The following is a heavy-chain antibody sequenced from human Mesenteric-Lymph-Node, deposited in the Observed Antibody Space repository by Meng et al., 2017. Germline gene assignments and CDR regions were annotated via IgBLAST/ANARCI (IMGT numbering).Heavy chain of an antibody. CDR3: ARGFGTDY. CDR1: GFSFSTSW. V-gene: IGHV3-7*01. D-gene: IGHD3-10*01. J-gene: IGHJ4*02. CDR2: IDQGGSNK. Sequence: GESLKISCAASGFSFSTSWMSWVRQAPGKGLEWVANIDQGGSNKYYVSSAKGRFTISRDNAENSVSLQMSNLRAEDTAVYYCARGFGTDYWGQGTLVTVSS.